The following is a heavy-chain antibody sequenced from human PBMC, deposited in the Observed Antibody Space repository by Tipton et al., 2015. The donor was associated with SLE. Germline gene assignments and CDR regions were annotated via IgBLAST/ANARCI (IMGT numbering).Heavy chain of an antibody. V-gene: IGHV4-59*12. Sequence: GLVKPSETLSLTCTVSGGTMTGSYWSWIRQPPGKGLEWLGYIYHGGSSYTASLKSRLTISVDGSANQFSLILSSVTAADTAVYYCARHDYNDYYLDYWGQGTLVTVSS. D-gene: IGHD4-11*01. CDR2: IYHGGS. J-gene: IGHJ4*02. CDR3: ARHDYNDYYLDY. CDR1: GGTMTGSY.